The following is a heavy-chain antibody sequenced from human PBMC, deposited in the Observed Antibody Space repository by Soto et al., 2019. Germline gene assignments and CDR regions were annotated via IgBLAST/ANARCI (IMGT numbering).Heavy chain of an antibody. Sequence: GESLKISCKGSGYSFTSYWIGWVRQMPGKGLEWMGIIYPGDSDTRYSPSFQGQVTISADKSISTAYLQWSSLKASDTAMYYCARQRFLEDPADRYYYYYGMEVWGQGTTVTVSS. CDR2: IYPGDSDT. CDR3: ARQRFLEDPADRYYYYYGMEV. J-gene: IGHJ6*02. CDR1: GYSFTSYW. D-gene: IGHD3-3*01. V-gene: IGHV5-51*01.